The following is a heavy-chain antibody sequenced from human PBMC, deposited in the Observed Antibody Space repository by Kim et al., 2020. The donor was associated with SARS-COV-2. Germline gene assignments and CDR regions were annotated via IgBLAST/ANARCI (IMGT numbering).Heavy chain of an antibody. D-gene: IGHD3-3*01. CDR3: ARDPESGY. J-gene: IGHJ4*02. Sequence: GSRPSYADSVKGRFTISRDNAKNTLYLQMNSLRAEDTAVYYCARDPESGYWGQGTLVTVSS. CDR2: GSRP. V-gene: IGHV3-74*01.